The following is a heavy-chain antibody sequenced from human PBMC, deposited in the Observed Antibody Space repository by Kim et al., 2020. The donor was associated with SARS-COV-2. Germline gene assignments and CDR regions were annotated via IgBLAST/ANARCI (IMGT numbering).Heavy chain of an antibody. J-gene: IGHJ6*03. V-gene: IGHV5-51*01. CDR1: GYSFTSYW. D-gene: IGHD5-18*01. CDR2: IYPGDSDT. CDR3: ARSGWGVDTAMERYYYYMDV. Sequence: GESLKISCKGSGYSFTSYWIGWVRQMPGKGLEWMGIIYPGDSDTRYSPSFQGQVTISADKSISTAYLQWSSLKASDTAMYYCARSGWGVDTAMERYYYYMDVWGKGTTVTVSS.